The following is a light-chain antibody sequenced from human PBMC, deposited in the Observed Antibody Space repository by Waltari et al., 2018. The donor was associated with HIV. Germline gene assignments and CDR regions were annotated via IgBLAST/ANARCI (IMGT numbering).Light chain of an antibody. CDR1: SSDVCDYNY. J-gene: IGLJ2*01. CDR3: CSYAGSSTVV. CDR2: DGN. Sequence: PGQSLTISCTGTSSDVCDYNYVSWYQQHPSKAPKLMIYDGNTRPAGVSLRFSGSKSGNTASLTISGLQAEDEADYYCCSYAGSSTVVFGGGTKLTVL. V-gene: IGLV2-23*01.